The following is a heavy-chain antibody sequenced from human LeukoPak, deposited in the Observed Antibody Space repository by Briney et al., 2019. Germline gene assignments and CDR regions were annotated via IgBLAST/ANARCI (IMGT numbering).Heavy chain of an antibody. D-gene: IGHD5-12*01. CDR3: ARYQQTGYESDY. CDR2: IGHDGSGA. Sequence: GGSLRLSCAASGFPFNNYWMHWVRQSPGKGLICVARIGHDGSGAGYVDSVKGRFTISRDNAKSTLYLQMNSLRAEDTAVYYCARYQQTGYESDYWGQGTLVTVSS. V-gene: IGHV3-74*01. J-gene: IGHJ4*02. CDR1: GFPFNNYW.